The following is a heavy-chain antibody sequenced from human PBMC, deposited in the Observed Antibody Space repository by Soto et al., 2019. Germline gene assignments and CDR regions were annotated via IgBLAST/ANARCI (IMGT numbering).Heavy chain of an antibody. D-gene: IGHD4-17*01. Sequence: QVQLQESGPGLVKPSETLSLTRTVSGGSISSYYWNWIRQPPGKGLEWIGYIYYSGSTNSNPSLKSRVTISVDTSKNQFSLKLSSVTAADTAVYYCAREGDATENAFDIWGQGTMVTVSS. CDR3: AREGDATENAFDI. CDR1: GGSISSYY. CDR2: IYYSGST. V-gene: IGHV4-59*01. J-gene: IGHJ3*02.